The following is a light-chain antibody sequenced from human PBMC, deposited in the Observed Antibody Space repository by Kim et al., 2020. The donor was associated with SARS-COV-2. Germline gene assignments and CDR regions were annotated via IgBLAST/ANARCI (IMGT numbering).Light chain of an antibody. Sequence: EVVLTQSPGTLSLSPGERATLSCRASQSVSSTNLAWYQQRRGQAPRLLIYGASTRATGIPDRFSGSGSGTDFTLTISRLEPEDFAVYYCQQYDSSPRTFGQGTKVDIK. CDR2: GAS. V-gene: IGKV3-20*01. J-gene: IGKJ1*01. CDR1: QSVSSTN. CDR3: QQYDSSPRT.